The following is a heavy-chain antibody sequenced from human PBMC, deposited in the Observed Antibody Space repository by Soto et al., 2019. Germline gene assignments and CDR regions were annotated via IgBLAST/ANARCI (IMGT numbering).Heavy chain of an antibody. CDR1: GYTFTSYG. CDR3: ARPFTYYYASSGYDY. D-gene: IGHD3-22*01. J-gene: IGHJ4*02. CDR2: ISAYNGNT. V-gene: IGHV1-18*01. Sequence: ASVKVSCKASGYTFTSYGISWVRQAPGQGLEWMGWISAYNGNTNYAQKLQGRVTMTTDTSTSTAYMELRSLRSDDTAVYYCARPFTYYYASSGYDYWGQGTLVTVSS.